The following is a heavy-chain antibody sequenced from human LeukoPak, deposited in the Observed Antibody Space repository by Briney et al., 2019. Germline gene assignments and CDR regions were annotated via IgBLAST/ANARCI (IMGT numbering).Heavy chain of an antibody. J-gene: IGHJ5*01. CDR2: IYHTGST. CDR3: ARGGRWDKFDS. D-gene: IGHD1-26*01. V-gene: IGHV4-59*11. Sequence: PSETLSLTCAVSGASISSHYWSWIRQPPGKGLEWIGYIYHTGSTDYSTSLKGRLTISQDTSKNQISLSLTSVTTADTAMYYCARGGRWDKFDSWGQGILVTVSS. CDR1: GASISSHY.